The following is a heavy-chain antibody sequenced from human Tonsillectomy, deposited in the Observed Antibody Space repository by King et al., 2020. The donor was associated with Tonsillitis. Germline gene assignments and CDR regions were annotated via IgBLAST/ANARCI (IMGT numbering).Heavy chain of an antibody. Sequence: QLVQSGGGLVQPGGSLRLSCAASGFTLANYWMSWVRQAPGKGLEWVANIKQDGNEMYYVDSVKGRFNISRDNAKSSLFLQMNSLRAEDTAVYYCARGTTSSWRFGSYFQHWGQGTLVTVSP. CDR1: GFTLANYW. J-gene: IGHJ1*01. CDR3: ARGTTSSWRFGSYFQH. D-gene: IGHD6-13*01. V-gene: IGHV3-7*03. CDR2: IKQDGNEM.